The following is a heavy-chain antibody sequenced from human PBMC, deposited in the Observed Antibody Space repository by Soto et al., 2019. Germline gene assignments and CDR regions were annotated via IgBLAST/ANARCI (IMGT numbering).Heavy chain of an antibody. D-gene: IGHD3-10*01. CDR3: ARGVGSGSYYNQYNWFDP. CDR1: GYSFTNYY. V-gene: IGHV1-18*04. J-gene: IGHJ5*02. CDR2: ISAYNGNT. Sequence: ASVKVSCKASGYSFTNYYMHWVRQAPGQGLEWMGWISAYNGNTNHAQKLQGRVTMTTDTSTSTAYMELRSLRSDDTAVYYCARGVGSGSYYNQYNWFDPWGQGTLVTVSS.